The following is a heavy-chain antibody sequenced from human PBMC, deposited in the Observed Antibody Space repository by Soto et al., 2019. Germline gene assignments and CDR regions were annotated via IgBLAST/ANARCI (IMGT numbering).Heavy chain of an antibody. Sequence: QLQLQESGPGLVKPSETLSLTCTVSGGSISSSSYYWGWIRQPPGKGLEWIVSIYYSGSTYYNPSLKSRVTISVDTSKNQFSLKLSSVTAADTAVYYCARRRDTAMGTYYYYGMDVWGQGTTVTVSS. CDR1: GGSISSSSYY. CDR3: ARRRDTAMGTYYYYGMDV. V-gene: IGHV4-39*01. CDR2: IYYSGST. D-gene: IGHD5-18*01. J-gene: IGHJ6*02.